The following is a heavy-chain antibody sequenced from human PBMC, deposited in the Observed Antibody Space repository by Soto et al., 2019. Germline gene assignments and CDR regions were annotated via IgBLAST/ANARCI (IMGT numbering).Heavy chain of an antibody. CDR2: ISANDVGT. V-gene: IGHV3-23*01. CDR3: AKAKNDYNWDNRPPFDY. J-gene: IGHJ4*02. D-gene: IGHD1-20*01. CDR1: VFTLSNYA. Sequence: GGSLRLSCEASVFTLSNYAMTWIRQAPGKGLEWVSLISANDVGTYYAESVKTRFTISTDQSRNTVYLQMDSLRADDTAIYYCAKAKNDYNWDNRPPFDYWGQGTLVTVSS.